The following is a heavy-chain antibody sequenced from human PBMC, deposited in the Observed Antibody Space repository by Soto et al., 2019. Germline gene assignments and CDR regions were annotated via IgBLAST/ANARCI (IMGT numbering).Heavy chain of an antibody. V-gene: IGHV4-59*01. D-gene: IGHD4-17*01. Sequence: PSETLSLTCTVSGGSISSYYWSWIRQPPGKGLEWIGYIYYSGSTNYNPSLKSRVTISVDTSKNQFSLKLSSVTAAGTAVYYCARLDYGGNSNYFDYWGQGTLVTVSS. J-gene: IGHJ4*02. CDR1: GGSISSYY. CDR2: IYYSGST. CDR3: ARLDYGGNSNYFDY.